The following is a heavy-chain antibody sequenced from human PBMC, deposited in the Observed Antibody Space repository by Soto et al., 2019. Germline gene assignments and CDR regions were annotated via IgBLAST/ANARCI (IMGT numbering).Heavy chain of an antibody. V-gene: IGHV3-9*01. CDR2: ISWNSGSI. J-gene: IGHJ6*01. CDR1: GFTFDDYA. D-gene: IGHD4-17*01. Sequence: EVQLVESGGGLVQPGRSLRLSCAASGFTFDDYAMHWVRQAPGKGLEWVSGISWNSGSIGYADSVKGRFTISRDNAKNSLYLQMNSLRAEDTALYYCAKDLQPTAPTAMDVW. CDR3: AKDLQPTAPTAMDV.